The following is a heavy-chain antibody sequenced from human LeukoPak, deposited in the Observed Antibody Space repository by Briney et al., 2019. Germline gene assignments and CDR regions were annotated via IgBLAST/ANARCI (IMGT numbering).Heavy chain of an antibody. Sequence: SETLSLTCAVYGGSFSGYYWNWIRQPPGKGLEWIGEINHSGSTNYNPSLRSRVTISVDTSKNQFSLKLSSVTAADTAAYYCARVKTKNAFDIWGQGTMVTVSS. CDR3: ARVKTKNAFDI. CDR2: INHSGST. V-gene: IGHV4-34*01. CDR1: GGSFSGYY. J-gene: IGHJ3*02.